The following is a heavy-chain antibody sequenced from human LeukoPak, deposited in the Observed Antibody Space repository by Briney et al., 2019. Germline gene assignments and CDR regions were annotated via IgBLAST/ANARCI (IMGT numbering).Heavy chain of an antibody. Sequence: SVKVSCKTSGDIVSMYGIFWVRQAPGQGLEWMGGIIPVFGTTNYAQKFQGRVTITADGSTNTVYMELSSLGSEDTAVYFCATEGGRYFIEDWGQGTLVTVSS. V-gene: IGHV1-69*13. CDR2: IIPVFGTT. J-gene: IGHJ4*02. D-gene: IGHD1-26*01. CDR1: GDIVSMYG. CDR3: ATEGGRYFIED.